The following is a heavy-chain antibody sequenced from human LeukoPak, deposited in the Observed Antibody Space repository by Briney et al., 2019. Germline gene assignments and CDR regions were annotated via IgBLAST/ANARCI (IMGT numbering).Heavy chain of an antibody. CDR1: GFTFSSYG. V-gene: IGHV3-30*03. J-gene: IGHJ4*02. CDR2: ISYDGSNK. CDR3: ARDPPYGSSWLIYFDY. Sequence: GGSLRLSCAASGFTFSSYGMHWVRQAPGKGLEWVAVISYDGSNKYYADSVKGRFTISRDNSKNTLYLQMNSLRAEDTAVYYCARDPPYGSSWLIYFDYWGQGTLVTVSS. D-gene: IGHD6-13*01.